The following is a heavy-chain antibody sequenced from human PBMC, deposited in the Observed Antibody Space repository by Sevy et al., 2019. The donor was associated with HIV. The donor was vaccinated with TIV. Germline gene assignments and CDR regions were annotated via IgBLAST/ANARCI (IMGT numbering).Heavy chain of an antibody. CDR2: INWDSGRM. J-gene: IGHJ2*01. V-gene: IGHV3-9*01. CDR1: GFIFSSYE. Sequence: GGSLRLSCAASGFIFSSYEMNWVRQAPGKGLEWVSGINWDSGRMEYADSVKGRFTISRDNAKNSLYLQMNSLRHEDTAFYYCAKDRAASGPGWYFDLWGRGTLVTVSS. CDR3: AKDRAASGPGWYFDL. D-gene: IGHD6-13*01.